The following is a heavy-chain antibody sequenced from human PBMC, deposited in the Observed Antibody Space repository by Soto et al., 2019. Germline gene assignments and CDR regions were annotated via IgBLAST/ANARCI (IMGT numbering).Heavy chain of an antibody. D-gene: IGHD2-2*01. CDR3: ARNGCSSTSCYEMADAFDI. J-gene: IGHJ3*02. CDR1: GFTVSSNY. Sequence: GGSLRLSCAASGFTVSSNYMSWVRQAPGKGLEWVSVIYSGGSTYYADSVKGRFTISRDNSKNTLYLQMNSLRAEDTAVYYCARNGCSSTSCYEMADAFDIWGQGTMVTVSS. V-gene: IGHV3-53*01. CDR2: IYSGGST.